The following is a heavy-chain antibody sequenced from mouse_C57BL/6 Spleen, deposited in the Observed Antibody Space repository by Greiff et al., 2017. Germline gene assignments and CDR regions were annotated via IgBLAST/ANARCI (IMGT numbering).Heavy chain of an antibody. J-gene: IGHJ1*03. CDR1: GYAFSSYW. Sequence: VQLQQSGASVKISCKASGYAFSSYWMNWVKQRPGKGLEWIGQIYPGDGDTNYNGKFKGKATLTADKSSSTAYMQLSSLTSEDSAVYFCARYPLYYYGSSYWYFDVWGTGTTVTVSS. CDR2: IYPGDGDT. CDR3: ARYPLYYYGSSYWYFDV. D-gene: IGHD1-1*01. V-gene: IGHV1-80*01.